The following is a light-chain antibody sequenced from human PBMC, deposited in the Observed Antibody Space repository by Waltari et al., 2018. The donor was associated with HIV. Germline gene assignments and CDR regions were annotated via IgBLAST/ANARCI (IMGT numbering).Light chain of an antibody. CDR2: KAS. V-gene: IGKV1-5*03. CDR3: QQYSGFLDT. J-gene: IGKJ2*01. CDR1: QSNGNW. Sequence: IQITQSPSTLSAFIGGKITITCRASQSNGNWLAWYQQKPGQVPNLLISKASNLEGGVSSNFSGSGSGTQFTLTISGLRPDDFATYYCQQYSGFLDTFGQGSKL.